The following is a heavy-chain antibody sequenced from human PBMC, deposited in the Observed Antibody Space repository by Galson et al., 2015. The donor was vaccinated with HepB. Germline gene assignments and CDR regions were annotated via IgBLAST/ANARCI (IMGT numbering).Heavy chain of an antibody. CDR2: IVVGSGNT. J-gene: IGHJ3*02. CDR1: GFTFTSSA. Sequence: SVKVSCKASGFTFTSSAMQWVRQARGQRLEWIGWIVVGSGNTNYAQKFQERVTITRDMSTSTAYMELSSLRSEDTAVYYCATAVAGTFAGNGAFDIWGQGTMVTVSS. V-gene: IGHV1-58*02. CDR3: ATAVAGTFAGNGAFDI. D-gene: IGHD6-19*01.